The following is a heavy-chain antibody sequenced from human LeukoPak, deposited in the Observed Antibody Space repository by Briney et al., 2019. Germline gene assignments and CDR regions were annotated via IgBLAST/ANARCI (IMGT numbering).Heavy chain of an antibody. J-gene: IGHJ4*02. D-gene: IGHD1-26*01. CDR2: ISYDGSNK. V-gene: IGHV3-30*18. Sequence: GGSLRLSCAASGFTFSSYGMHWVRQAPGKGPEWVAVISYDGSNKYYADSVKGRFTISRDNSKNTLYLQMNSLRAEDTAVYYCAKDSRYSGSPWGHYFDYWGQGTLVTVSS. CDR1: GFTFSSYG. CDR3: AKDSRYSGSPWGHYFDY.